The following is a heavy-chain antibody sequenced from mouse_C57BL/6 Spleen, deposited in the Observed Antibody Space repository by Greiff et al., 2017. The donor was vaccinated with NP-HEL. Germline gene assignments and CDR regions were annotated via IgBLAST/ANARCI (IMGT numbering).Heavy chain of an antibody. D-gene: IGHD1-1*01. CDR3: ARVSYYYGSSYWYFDV. CDR1: GFTFSSYA. CDR2: ISDGGSYT. V-gene: IGHV5-4*03. J-gene: IGHJ1*03. Sequence: EVKVEESGGGLVKPGGSLKLSCAASGFTFSSYAMSWVRQTPEKRLEWVATISDGGSYTYYPDNVKGRFTISRDNAKNNLYLQMSHLKSEDTAMYYCARVSYYYGSSYWYFDVWGTGTTVTVSS.